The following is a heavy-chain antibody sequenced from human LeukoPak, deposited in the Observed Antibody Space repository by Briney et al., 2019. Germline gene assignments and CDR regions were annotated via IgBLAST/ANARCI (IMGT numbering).Heavy chain of an antibody. CDR3: AREGVEVTMVDP. V-gene: IGHV4-34*01. D-gene: IGHD4/OR15-4a*01. CDR2: INHSGST. CDR1: GGSFSGYY. Sequence: SETLSLTCAVYGGSFSGYYWSWIRQPPGKGLEWIGEINHSGSTNYNPSLKSRVTISVDTSKNQFSLKLSSVTAADTAVCYCAREGVEVTMVDPWGQGTLVTVSS. J-gene: IGHJ5*02.